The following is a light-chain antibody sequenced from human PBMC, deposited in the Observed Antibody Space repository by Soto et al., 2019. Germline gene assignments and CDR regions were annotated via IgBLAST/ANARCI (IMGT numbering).Light chain of an antibody. CDR1: SSNIGNTY. V-gene: IGLV1-47*01. CDR3: AVWDDSLNVV. Sequence: QSVLTQPPSASGTPGQRVTISCSGSSSNIGNTYVYWYQQLPGTAPKILLYRNNQRASGVPDRFSGSKSGTSPSLASSGLRSEVEADYYCAVWDDSLNVVFGGGTKLTVL. CDR2: RNN. J-gene: IGLJ2*01.